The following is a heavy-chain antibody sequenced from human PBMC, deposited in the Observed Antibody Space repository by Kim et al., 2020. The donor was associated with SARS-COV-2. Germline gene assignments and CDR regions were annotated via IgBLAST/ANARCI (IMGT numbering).Heavy chain of an antibody. Sequence: GGSLRLSCAASGFTFRSYSMNWVRLAPGKGLEWVSSISISSDYIYYADSVKGRFTISRDNAKNSLYLQMNRLRAEDTAVYYCARDGGDFWSGYYTPGYY. CDR3: ARDGGDFWSGYYTPGYY. D-gene: IGHD3-3*01. J-gene: IGHJ6*01. CDR2: ISISSDYI. V-gene: IGHV3-21*01. CDR1: GFTFRSYS.